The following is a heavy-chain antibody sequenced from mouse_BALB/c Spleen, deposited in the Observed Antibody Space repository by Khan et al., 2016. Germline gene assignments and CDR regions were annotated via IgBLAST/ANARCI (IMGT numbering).Heavy chain of an antibody. J-gene: IGHJ3*01. D-gene: IGHD1-1*01. CDR2: INYSGGT. Sequence: VQLKESGPGLVKPSQSLSLTCTVTGYSITSDYAWNWIRQFLGDKLEWMAYINYSGGTSYNPSLKSRISITRDTSKNQFFLQLNSVTAEDTATDYWARDYYGSSCFDYWGQGTLVTVSA. V-gene: IGHV3-2*02. CDR1: GYSITSDYA. CDR3: ARDYYGSSCFDY.